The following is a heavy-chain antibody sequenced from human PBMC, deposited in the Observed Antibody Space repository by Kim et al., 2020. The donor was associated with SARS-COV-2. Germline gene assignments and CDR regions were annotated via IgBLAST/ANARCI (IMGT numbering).Heavy chain of an antibody. Sequence: ASVKVSCKASGYTFTSYGISWVRQAPGQGLEWMGWISAYNGNTNYAQKLQGRVTMTTDTSTSTAYMELRSLRSDDTAVYYCARGPINLYGSGSYPLDYWGQGTLVTVSS. V-gene: IGHV1-18*04. J-gene: IGHJ4*02. CDR1: GYTFTSYG. CDR2: ISAYNGNT. D-gene: IGHD3-10*01. CDR3: ARGPINLYGSGSYPLDY.